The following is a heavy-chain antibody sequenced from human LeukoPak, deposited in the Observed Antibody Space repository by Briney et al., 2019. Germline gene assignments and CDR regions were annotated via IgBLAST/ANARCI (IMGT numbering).Heavy chain of an antibody. CDR2: ISAYNGNT. J-gene: IGHJ6*02. D-gene: IGHD3-9*01. Sequence: ASVKVSCKASGYTFTSYGISWVRQAPGQGLAWMGWISAYNGNTNYAQKLQGKDTMTTDTSTSTAYMELRSLRSDDTAVYYCARDWIPNYDILTNYYYYYGMDVWGQGTTVTVSS. V-gene: IGHV1-18*01. CDR1: GYTFTSYG. CDR3: ARDWIPNYDILTNYYYYYGMDV.